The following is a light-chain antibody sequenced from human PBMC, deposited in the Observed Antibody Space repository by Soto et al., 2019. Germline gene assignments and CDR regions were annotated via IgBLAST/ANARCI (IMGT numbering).Light chain of an antibody. J-gene: IGKJ5*01. CDR3: QQYDNLPIT. Sequence: DIQMTQSPSSLSASVGDRVTVTCQARQDIKHYLNWYQQKPGKAPNLLIYDTSVLETGVPSRFSGSKSGTDITFTISSLQPEDVATYYCQQYDNLPITFGQGTRLEIK. CDR2: DTS. V-gene: IGKV1-33*01. CDR1: QDIKHY.